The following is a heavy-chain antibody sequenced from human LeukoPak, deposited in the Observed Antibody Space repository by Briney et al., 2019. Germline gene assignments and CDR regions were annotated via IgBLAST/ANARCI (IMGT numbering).Heavy chain of an antibody. D-gene: IGHD3-22*01. CDR1: GGTFSSYA. Sequence: ASVKVSCKASGGTFSSYAISWVRQAPGQGLEWVGGITPIFGTANYAQKFQGRVTITADESTSTAYMELSSLRSEDTAVYYCASAGHPGEASNYYDSSMAYWGQGTLVTVSS. CDR2: ITPIFGTA. CDR3: ASAGHPGEASNYYDSSMAY. V-gene: IGHV1-69*13. J-gene: IGHJ4*02.